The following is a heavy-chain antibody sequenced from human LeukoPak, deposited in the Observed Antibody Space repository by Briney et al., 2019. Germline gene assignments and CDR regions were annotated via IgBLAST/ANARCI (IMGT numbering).Heavy chain of an antibody. J-gene: IGHJ4*02. D-gene: IGHD4-11*01. Sequence: ASVKVSCKASGYTFTNHDINWVRQATGQGLEWMGWVSTNSGNTVYAQKVKGRVIMTMDPSMSTAYMELSSLLSEDTAVYYCARGGPDDNYDDFDYWGQGTLVTVAS. CDR3: ARGGPDDNYDDFDY. CDR2: VSTNSGNT. V-gene: IGHV1-8*01. CDR1: GYTFTNHD.